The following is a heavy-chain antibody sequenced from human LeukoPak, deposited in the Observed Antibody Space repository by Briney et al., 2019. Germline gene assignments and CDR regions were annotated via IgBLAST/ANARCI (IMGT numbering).Heavy chain of an antibody. Sequence: GGSLRLSCAASGFTISSYAMSWVRQAPGKGLEWVSGISDSGGNTYYADSVKGRFTISRDNAKNSLFLQMNSLRAEDTAVYYCARWAVGADYWGQGTVVTVSS. CDR1: GFTISSYA. CDR2: ISDSGGNT. V-gene: IGHV3-23*01. D-gene: IGHD1-26*01. J-gene: IGHJ4*02. CDR3: ARWAVGADY.